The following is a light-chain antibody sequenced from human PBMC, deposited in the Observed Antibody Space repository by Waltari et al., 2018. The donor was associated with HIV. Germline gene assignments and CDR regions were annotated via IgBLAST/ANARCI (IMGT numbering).Light chain of an antibody. V-gene: IGKV1-39*01. CDR2: AAS. CDR3: QQTYSPPRS. J-gene: IGKJ1*01. Sequence: DVQVTQSPPSLSASLGDSIILTCRTSQRISTYLNWYHQTSGRAPKVVIFAASTLQSGVSPRFSGAGSGTNFSLTIMDLQPDDFGTYFCQQTYSPPRSFGRGT. CDR1: QRISTY.